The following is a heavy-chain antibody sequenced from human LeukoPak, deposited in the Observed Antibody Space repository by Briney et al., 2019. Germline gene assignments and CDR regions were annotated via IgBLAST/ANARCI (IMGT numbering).Heavy chain of an antibody. V-gene: IGHV3-23*01. J-gene: IGHJ4*02. CDR3: AKAAGNSGYDYEDY. CDR2: ISESGGST. D-gene: IGHD5-12*01. Sequence: GGSLRLSCAASGFTFNICAMTSVRQAPGKGLEWVSVISESGGSTYYADSVKGRFTISRDNSKNTLYLQMNSLRAEDTAVYFCAKAAGNSGYDYEDYWGQGTLVTVSS. CDR1: GFTFNICA.